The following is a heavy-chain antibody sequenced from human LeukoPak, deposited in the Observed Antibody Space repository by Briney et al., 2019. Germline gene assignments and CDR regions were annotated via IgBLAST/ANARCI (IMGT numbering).Heavy chain of an antibody. CDR2: ISYDGSNK. Sequence: PGGSLRLSCAASGFTFSSYGMHWVRQAPGKGLEWVAVISYDGSNKYYADSVKGRFTISRDNSKNTLYLQMNSLRAEDTAIYYCAKDRGSGWLHDAFDIWGQGTMVTVSS. D-gene: IGHD6-19*01. J-gene: IGHJ3*02. CDR3: AKDRGSGWLHDAFDI. V-gene: IGHV3-30*18. CDR1: GFTFSSYG.